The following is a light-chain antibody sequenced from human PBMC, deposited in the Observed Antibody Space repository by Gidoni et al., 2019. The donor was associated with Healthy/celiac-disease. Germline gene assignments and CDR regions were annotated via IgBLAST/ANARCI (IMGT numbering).Light chain of an antibody. V-gene: IGKV1-33*01. CDR3: QQYDNLPPV. Sequence: DIQMTQSPSSLSASVGDRVTITCQASQDISNYLNWYQQKPGKAPKLLIDDASNLETGVPSRFSGSGSGTDFTFTISSLQPEDIATYYCQQYDNLPPVFGPGTKVEIK. CDR2: DAS. J-gene: IGKJ3*01. CDR1: QDISNY.